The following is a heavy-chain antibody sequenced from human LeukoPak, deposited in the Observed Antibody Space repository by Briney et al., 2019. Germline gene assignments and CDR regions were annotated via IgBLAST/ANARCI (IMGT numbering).Heavy chain of an antibody. D-gene: IGHD5-18*01. V-gene: IGHV4-39*07. CDR1: GGSISSSSYY. CDR2: IYYSGST. J-gene: IGHJ2*01. CDR3: ARVFGYSYGYGLHWYFDL. Sequence: SETLSLTCTVSGGSISSSSYYWGWIRQPPGKGLEWIGSIYYSGSTYYNPSLKSRVTISVDTSKNQLSLKLTSVTAADTAVYYCARVFGYSYGYGLHWYFDLWGRGTLVTVSS.